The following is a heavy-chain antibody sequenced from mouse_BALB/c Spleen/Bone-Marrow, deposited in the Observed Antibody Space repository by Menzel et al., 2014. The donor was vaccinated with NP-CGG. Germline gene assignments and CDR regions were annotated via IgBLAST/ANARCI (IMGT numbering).Heavy chain of an antibody. D-gene: IGHD1-2*01. J-gene: IGHJ2*01. Sequence: EVQLQQSGAELVKPWASVKMSCTASGFNIKDTSMNWVKQRPEQGLAWLERIDPANGNTKDDPKFQGKATITADTSPNTAYLQVSSLTSEDTAVYYCARYYYGYYFDYWGQGTTLTVSS. CDR3: ARYYYGYYFDY. CDR1: GFNIKDTS. V-gene: IGHV14-3*02. CDR2: IDPANGNT.